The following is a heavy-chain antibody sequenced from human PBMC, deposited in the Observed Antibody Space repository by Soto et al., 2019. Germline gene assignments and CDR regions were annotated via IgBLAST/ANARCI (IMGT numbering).Heavy chain of an antibody. Sequence: PSETLSLTCTVSGGSISSGVYYWSWIRQHPGKGLEWIGYIYYSGSTYYNPSLKSRVTISVDTSKNQFSLKLSSVTAADTAVYYCARAPSVDRSVFGYWGQGTLVTVSS. D-gene: IGHD1-26*01. V-gene: IGHV4-31*03. J-gene: IGHJ4*02. CDR3: ARAPSVDRSVFGY. CDR2: IYYSGST. CDR1: GGSISSGVYY.